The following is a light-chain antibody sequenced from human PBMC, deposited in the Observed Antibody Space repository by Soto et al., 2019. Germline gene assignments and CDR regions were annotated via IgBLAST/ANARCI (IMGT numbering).Light chain of an antibody. CDR1: SSDVGGYNY. Sequence: QSALTQPPSASGSPGQSVTISCTGTSSDVGGYNYVSWYQQHPGKAPKLMTYEVNKRASGVPDRFSGSKSGNTAFLTVSGLQAEDEAEYYCSSYTGSNNFVVFGGGTKLTVL. J-gene: IGLJ2*01. CDR2: EVN. CDR3: SSYTGSNNFVV. V-gene: IGLV2-8*01.